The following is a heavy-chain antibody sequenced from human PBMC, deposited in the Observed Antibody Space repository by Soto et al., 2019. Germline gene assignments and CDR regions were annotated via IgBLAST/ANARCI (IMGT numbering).Heavy chain of an antibody. Sequence: SETLSLTCPVSGGSIGSYYWSWVRQPPGKGLEWIGYIYYSGSTNYNPSLKSRVSISVDTSKNQFSLTLSSVTAADTAIYYCARVGCNNGACYGGFGPWGRGALVTVSP. CDR3: ARVGCNNGACYGGFGP. J-gene: IGHJ5*02. V-gene: IGHV4-59*01. CDR2: IYYSGST. D-gene: IGHD2-15*01. CDR1: GGSIGSYY.